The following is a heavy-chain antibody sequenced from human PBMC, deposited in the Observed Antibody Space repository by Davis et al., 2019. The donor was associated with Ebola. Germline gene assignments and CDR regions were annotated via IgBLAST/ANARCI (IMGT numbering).Heavy chain of an antibody. CDR2: IYWDDDK. Sequence: SGPTLVKPTQTLTLTCTFSGFSLSTSGVGMGWIRQPPGKALEWLALIYWDDDKRYSPSLKSRLTITKDTSKNQVVLTMTNMDPVDTATYYCAHRPGGLYYFDYWGQGTLVTVSS. D-gene: IGHD6-25*01. CDR1: GFSLSTSGVG. V-gene: IGHV2-5*02. CDR3: AHRPGGLYYFDY. J-gene: IGHJ4*02.